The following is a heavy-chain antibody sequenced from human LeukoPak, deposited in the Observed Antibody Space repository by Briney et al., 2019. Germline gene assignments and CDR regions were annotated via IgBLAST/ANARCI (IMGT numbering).Heavy chain of an antibody. D-gene: IGHD2-2*01. CDR1: GYTFTSYD. V-gene: IGHV1-8*03. Sequence: ASVKVSCKASGYTFTSYDISWVRQATGQGLERMGWMNPNSGNTGYAQKFQGRVTITRNTSISTAYMELSSLTSEDTAVYYCARAGVYCSSTSCYLSIYYMDVWGKGTTVTVSS. CDR3: ARAGVYCSSTSCYLSIYYMDV. CDR2: MNPNSGNT. J-gene: IGHJ6*03.